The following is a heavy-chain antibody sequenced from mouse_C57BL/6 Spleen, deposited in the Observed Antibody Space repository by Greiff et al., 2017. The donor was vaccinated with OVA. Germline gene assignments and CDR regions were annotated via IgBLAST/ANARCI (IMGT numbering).Heavy chain of an antibody. CDR2: INPNNGGT. V-gene: IGHV1-26*01. Sequence: VQLQQSGPELVKPGASVKISCKASGYTFTDYYMNWVKQSHGKSIEWIGDINPNNGGTSYNQKFKGKATLTVDKSSSTAYMELRILTSEDSAVYYCARGGQDAMDYWGQGTSVTVSS. J-gene: IGHJ4*01. CDR1: GYTFTDYY. CDR3: ARGGQDAMDY.